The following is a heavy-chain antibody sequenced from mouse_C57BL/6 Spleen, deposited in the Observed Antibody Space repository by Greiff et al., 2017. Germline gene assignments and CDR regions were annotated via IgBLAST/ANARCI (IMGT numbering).Heavy chain of an antibody. CDR3: ARSALEHYYFDY. CDR1: GYTFTSYW. Sequence: QVQLQQPGAELVRPGSSVKLSCKASGYTFTSYWMHWVKQRPIQGLEWIGNIDPSDSETHYNQKFKDKATLTVDKSSSTAYMQRSSLTSEDSAVYYCARSALEHYYFDYWGQGTTLTVSS. J-gene: IGHJ2*01. V-gene: IGHV1-52*01. CDR2: IDPSDSET.